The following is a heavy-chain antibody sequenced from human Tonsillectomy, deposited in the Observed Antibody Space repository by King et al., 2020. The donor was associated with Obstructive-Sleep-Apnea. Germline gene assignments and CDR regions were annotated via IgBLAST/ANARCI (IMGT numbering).Heavy chain of an antibody. CDR2: FYPGDSDT. V-gene: IGHV5-51*01. CDR3: ARRGEPHFQDSFDL. D-gene: IGHD1-26*01. CDR1: GYNFNKYW. Sequence: VQLVESGAELEKPGQSLKISCKASGYNFNKYWIAWVRHMPGKGLEWMGSFYPGDSDTRYSRSFQGQVTISGDKSINTAYLSWGSLQSSDTAIYFCARRGEPHFQDSFDLWGQGTLVTVSS. J-gene: IGHJ3*01.